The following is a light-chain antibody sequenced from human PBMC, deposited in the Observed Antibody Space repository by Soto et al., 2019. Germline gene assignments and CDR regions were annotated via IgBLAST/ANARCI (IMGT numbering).Light chain of an antibody. CDR1: QRVSGGF. V-gene: IGKV3D-20*01. Sequence: DIVLTQSPDTLSLSPGERATLYWVASQRVSGGFLAWYQQKPGLAPRLILYDTSFRATGIPDRFSGSGSGTDFTLTISRLDPEDFATYYCQQYETFSGTFGPGTKVDIK. CDR3: QQYETFSGT. J-gene: IGKJ1*01. CDR2: DTS.